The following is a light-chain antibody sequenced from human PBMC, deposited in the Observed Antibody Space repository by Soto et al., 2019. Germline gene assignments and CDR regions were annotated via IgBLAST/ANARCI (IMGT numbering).Light chain of an antibody. CDR3: QQYNSVSLLT. Sequence: DIQMTQSPSTLSASVGDRVTITCRASQSISSWLAWYQQKPVKAPKLLIYKASTLESGVPSRFSGSGSGTEFTLTISSLQPDDFATYYCQQYNSVSLLTFGGGTKVDIK. V-gene: IGKV1-5*03. CDR1: QSISSW. J-gene: IGKJ4*01. CDR2: KAS.